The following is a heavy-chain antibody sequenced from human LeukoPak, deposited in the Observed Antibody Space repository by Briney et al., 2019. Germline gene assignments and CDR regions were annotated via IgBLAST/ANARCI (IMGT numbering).Heavy chain of an antibody. J-gene: IGHJ2*01. Sequence: SETLSLTCSVSGGSIRSYYWSWIRQPPGKGLEWIGYIYHSGSASYNPPLQSRATISVDTSKNQFSLKLSSVTAADTAVYYCAREASKFGSSGNWGDWSFDLWGRGTLVTVSS. CDR3: AREASKFGSSGNWGDWSFDL. CDR1: GGSIRSYY. D-gene: IGHD6-19*01. V-gene: IGHV4-59*01. CDR2: IYHSGSA.